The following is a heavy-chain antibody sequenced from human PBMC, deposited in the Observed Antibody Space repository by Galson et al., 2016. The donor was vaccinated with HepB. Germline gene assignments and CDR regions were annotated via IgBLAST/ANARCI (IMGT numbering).Heavy chain of an antibody. CDR2: INQDGSEK. J-gene: IGHJ3*02. CDR1: GFTFSSYW. Sequence: SLRLSCAASGFTFSSYWMSWVRQAPGKGLEWVANINQDGSEKYYVDSVKGRFTISRDNAKNSLYLQMNSLRAEDTAVYYCASAYYASSGYWAPFDIWGQGTMVTVSS. V-gene: IGHV3-7*01. CDR3: ASAYYASSGYWAPFDI. D-gene: IGHD3-22*01.